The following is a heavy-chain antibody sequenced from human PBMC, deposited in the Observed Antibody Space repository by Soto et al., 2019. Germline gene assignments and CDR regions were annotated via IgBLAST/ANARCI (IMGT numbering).Heavy chain of an antibody. J-gene: IGHJ4*03. Sequence: GALRLSCAASGLSFIDYYMNFIQQFPFQWLECLSFISPRCAIRYIADSTSCRFTFSRDNARRSLYLQMNSLRAEDTTIYYCARSGTPWIEICDNWGHETRVRVAS. V-gene: IGHV3-11*01. CDR2: ISPRCAIR. CDR3: ARSGTPWIEICDN. CDR1: GLSFIDYY. D-gene: IGHD1-7*01.